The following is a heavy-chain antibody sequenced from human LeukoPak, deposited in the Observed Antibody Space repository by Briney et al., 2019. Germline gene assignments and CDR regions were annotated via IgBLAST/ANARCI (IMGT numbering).Heavy chain of an antibody. D-gene: IGHD2-15*01. CDR1: GYTFTGYY. CDR3: ARGYCSGGSCYSVENWFDP. V-gene: IGHV1-2*06. J-gene: IGHJ5*02. CDR2: INPNSGGT. Sequence: ASVKVSCKAAGYTFTGYYMFWVRQASGQGLEWMGRINPNSGGTNYAQKFQGRVTMTGDTSISTAYMELSRLRSDDTAVYYCARGYCSGGSCYSVENWFDPWGQGTLVTVSS.